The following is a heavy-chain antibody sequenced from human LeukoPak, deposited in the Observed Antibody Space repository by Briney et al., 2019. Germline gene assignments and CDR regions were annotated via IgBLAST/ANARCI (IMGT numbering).Heavy chain of an antibody. CDR1: GGSISSGGYS. V-gene: IGHV4-30-2*01. J-gene: IGHJ6*02. Sequence: PSQTLSLTCAVSGGSISSGGYSWSWIRQPPGKGLERIGYIYHSGSTYYNPSLKSRVTISVDRSKNQFSLKLSSVTAADTAVYYCATEENGSGSYWLRRNYYGMDVWGQGTTVTVSS. D-gene: IGHD3-10*01. CDR3: ATEENGSGSYWLRRNYYGMDV. CDR2: IYHSGST.